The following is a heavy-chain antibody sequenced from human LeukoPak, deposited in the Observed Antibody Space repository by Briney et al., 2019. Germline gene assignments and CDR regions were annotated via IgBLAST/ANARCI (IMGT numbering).Heavy chain of an antibody. J-gene: IGHJ4*02. Sequence: GGSLRLSCAASGFTFSSYGMHWVRQAPGKGLEWVTVIWYDGSNKYYADSVKGRFTISRDNSKNTLYLQMDSLRAEDTAVYYCARTFDWSYWGQGTLVTVSS. V-gene: IGHV3-33*01. D-gene: IGHD3-9*01. CDR3: ARTFDWSY. CDR1: GFTFSSYG. CDR2: IWYDGSNK.